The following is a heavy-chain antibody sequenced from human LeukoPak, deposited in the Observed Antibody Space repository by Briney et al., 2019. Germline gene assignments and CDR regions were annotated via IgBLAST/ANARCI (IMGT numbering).Heavy chain of an antibody. J-gene: IGHJ4*02. CDR1: GFTFNNYW. CDR2: VSWNSGTI. V-gene: IGHV3-9*01. D-gene: IGHD3-16*02. CDR3: ARDADYIWGSYRYRGLYFDY. Sequence: GGSLRLSCAASGFTFNNYWMHWVRQAPGKGLEWVSGVSWNSGTIAYTDSVKGRFTISRDNAKNSLYLQMNSLRAEDTAVYYCARDADYIWGSYRYRGLYFDYWGQGTLVTVSS.